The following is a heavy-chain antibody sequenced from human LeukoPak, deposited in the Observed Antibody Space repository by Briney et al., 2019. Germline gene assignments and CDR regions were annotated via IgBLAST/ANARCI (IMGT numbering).Heavy chain of an antibody. CDR2: NNPSSGDT. CDR1: GYTLTGYY. Sequence: ASVKVSCKVSGYTLTGYYMHWVRLAPGQGLEWMGWNNPSSGDTNYAQKFQGRVTMTRDTSISTAYMELSRLRSDDTAVYYCAKNPYEYYFDYWGQGTLVTVSS. CDR3: AKNPYEYYFDY. J-gene: IGHJ4*02. D-gene: IGHD5-12*01. V-gene: IGHV1-2*02.